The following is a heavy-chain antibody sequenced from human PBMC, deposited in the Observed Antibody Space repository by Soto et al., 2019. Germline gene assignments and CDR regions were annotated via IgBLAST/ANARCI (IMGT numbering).Heavy chain of an antibody. CDR3: ARVGTYSSSSWLGDNWFDP. V-gene: IGHV4-59*01. Sequence: SETLSLTCTVSGGSISSYYWSWIRQPPGKGLEWIGYIYYSGSTNYNPSLKSRVTISVDTSKNQFSLKLSSVTAADTAVYYCARVGTYSSSSWLGDNWFDPWGQGTLVTVSS. J-gene: IGHJ5*02. CDR2: IYYSGST. D-gene: IGHD6-6*01. CDR1: GGSISSYY.